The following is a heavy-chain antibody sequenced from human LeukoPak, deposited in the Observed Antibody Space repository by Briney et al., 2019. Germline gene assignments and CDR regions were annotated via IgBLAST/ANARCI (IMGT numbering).Heavy chain of an antibody. CDR3: ARDPSRSWWGYFDY. V-gene: IGHV3-30*07. CDR1: GFTFSRHS. Sequence: GRSLRLSCAASGFTFSRHSMHWVRQAPGKGLEWVAVISYDGSNKYYADSVKGRFTISRDISKNTLYLQMNSLRAEDTAVYYCARDPSRSWWGYFDYWGQGALVTVSS. J-gene: IGHJ4*02. CDR2: ISYDGSNK. D-gene: IGHD6-13*01.